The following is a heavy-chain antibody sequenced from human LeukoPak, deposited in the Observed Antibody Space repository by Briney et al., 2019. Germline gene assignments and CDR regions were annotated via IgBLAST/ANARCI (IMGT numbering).Heavy chain of an antibody. J-gene: IGHJ3*02. Sequence: AGGSLRLSCAASGFTFDDYAMHWVRQAPGKGLEWVSGISWNSGSIGYADSVKGRFTISRDNAKNSLYLQMNSLRAEDTALYYCAKDLPVHSSGWYDAFDIWGQGTMVTVSS. CDR3: AKDLPVHSSGWYDAFDI. V-gene: IGHV3-9*01. CDR1: GFTFDDYA. D-gene: IGHD6-19*01. CDR2: ISWNSGSI.